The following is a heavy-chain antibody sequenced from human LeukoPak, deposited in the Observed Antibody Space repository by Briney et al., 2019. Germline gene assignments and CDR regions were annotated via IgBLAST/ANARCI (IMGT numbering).Heavy chain of an antibody. D-gene: IGHD3-10*01. Sequence: ASVKVSCKASGYTFTGYYMYWVRQTPGRGLEWMGWINPKNGGSNSAQKFQGRVTMTRDTSINTAYMELSRLRSDDTAVYYCARAVAFGSGSCPGYWGQGTLVTVSS. CDR3: ARAVAFGSGSCPGY. CDR1: GYTFTGYY. CDR2: INPKNGGS. J-gene: IGHJ4*02. V-gene: IGHV1-2*02.